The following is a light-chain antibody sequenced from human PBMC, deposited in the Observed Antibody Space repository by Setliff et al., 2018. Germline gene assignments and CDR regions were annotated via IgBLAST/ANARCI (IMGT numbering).Light chain of an antibody. Sequence: QSALTRPPSASGSPGQSVTISCTGTSSDVGGYKYVSWFQQHPGKAPKLMIYEVTKRPSGVPDRFSGSKSGNTASLTVSGLQAEDEADYYCISYAGSNNYVFGTGTKGTVL. J-gene: IGLJ1*01. V-gene: IGLV2-8*01. CDR3: ISYAGSNNYV. CDR1: SSDVGGYKY. CDR2: EVT.